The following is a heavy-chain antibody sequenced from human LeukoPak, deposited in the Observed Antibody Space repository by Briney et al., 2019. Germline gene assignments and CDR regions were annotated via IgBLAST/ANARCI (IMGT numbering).Heavy chain of an antibody. Sequence: RGSLRLSCAASGFTFSSYAMHWVRQAPGKGLEWVAVISYDGSNKYYADSVKGRFTISRDNSKNTLYLQMNSLRAEDTAVYYCARDLKRLVGPPAPIDYWGQGTLVSVSS. V-gene: IGHV3-30-3*01. CDR3: ARDLKRLVGPPAPIDY. CDR1: GFTFSSYA. D-gene: IGHD6-19*01. J-gene: IGHJ4*02. CDR2: ISYDGSNK.